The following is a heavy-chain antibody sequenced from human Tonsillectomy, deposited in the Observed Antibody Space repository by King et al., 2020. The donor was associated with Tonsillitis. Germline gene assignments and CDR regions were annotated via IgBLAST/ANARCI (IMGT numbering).Heavy chain of an antibody. V-gene: IGHV3-21*01. CDR1: GFIFSTHN. CDR3: ARRAAAKGVDY. CDR2: INSGGTSI. Sequence: VQLVESGGGLVKPGGSLRLSCAASGFIFSTHNMVWVRQTPEKGLEWVSSINSGGTSIYYADSVKGRFSISRDNDKRSVYLQMNSLGVEDTALYYCARRAAAKGVDYWGRGTLVTVSS. D-gene: IGHD6-13*01. J-gene: IGHJ4*02.